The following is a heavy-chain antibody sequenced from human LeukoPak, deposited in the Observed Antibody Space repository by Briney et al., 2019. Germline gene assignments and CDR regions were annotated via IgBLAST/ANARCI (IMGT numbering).Heavy chain of an antibody. CDR1: GFTSSTFSTYA. CDR2: ISGNGANT. V-gene: IGHV3-23*01. Sequence: GGSLRLSCAASGFTSSTFSTYAMSWVRQAPGKGLEWVSLISGNGANTYYADSVKGRFTISRDNSKTTVYLQMNSLRVEDAAVYHCANRGATPKMTYCFGSWGRGTLVTVSS. D-gene: IGHD2-15*01. J-gene: IGHJ4*02. CDR3: ANRGATPKMTYCFGS.